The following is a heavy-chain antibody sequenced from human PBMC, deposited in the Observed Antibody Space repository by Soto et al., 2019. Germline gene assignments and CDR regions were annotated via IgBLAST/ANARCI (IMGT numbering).Heavy chain of an antibody. J-gene: IGHJ6*02. CDR1: GYTFTSYY. CDR2: INPSGGST. V-gene: IGHV1-46*01. CDR3: ARLSGYDNYYYYYGMDV. D-gene: IGHD5-12*01. Sequence: ASVKVSCKASGYTFTSYYMHWVRQAPGQGLEWMGIINPSGGSTSYAQKFQGRVTMTRDTSTSTVYMELSSLRSEDTAVYYCARLSGYDNYYYYYGMDVWGQGTTVTVSS.